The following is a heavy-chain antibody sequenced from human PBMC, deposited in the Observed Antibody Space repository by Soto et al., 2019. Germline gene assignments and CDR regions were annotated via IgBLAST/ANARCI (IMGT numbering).Heavy chain of an antibody. CDR1: GFTFSDYY. V-gene: IGHV3-11*01. CDR3: ARDPGDHFLEY. Sequence: GGSLRLSCAASGFTFSDYYMNWIRQAPGKGLEWVSFITGRTGTIYYADSVKGRFTISRDNAKNSLYLQMNSLRAEDTAVYYCARDPGDHFLEYWGQGILVTVSS. J-gene: IGHJ4*02. CDR2: ITGRTGTI. D-gene: IGHD7-27*01.